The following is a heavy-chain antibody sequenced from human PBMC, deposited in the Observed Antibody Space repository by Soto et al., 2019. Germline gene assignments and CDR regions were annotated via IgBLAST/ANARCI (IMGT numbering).Heavy chain of an antibody. Sequence: TLSLTCTVSGGSISSGDYYWSWIRQPPGKGLEWIGYIYYSGSTYYNPSLKSRVTISVDTSKNQFSLKLSSVTAADTAVYYCARQPYYDFWSGYSSKYYYYGMDVWGQGTTVTVSS. CDR2: IYYSGST. CDR1: GGSISSGDYY. D-gene: IGHD3-3*01. V-gene: IGHV4-30-4*01. CDR3: ARQPYYDFWSGYSSKYYYYGMDV. J-gene: IGHJ6*02.